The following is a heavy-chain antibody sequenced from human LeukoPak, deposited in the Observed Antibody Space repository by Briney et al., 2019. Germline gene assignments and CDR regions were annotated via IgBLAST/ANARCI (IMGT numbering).Heavy chain of an antibody. D-gene: IGHD4-17*01. CDR1: GGSFSGYY. CDR2: IYYSGST. J-gene: IGHJ5*02. V-gene: IGHV4-59*08. Sequence: PSETLSLTCAVYGGSFSGYYWSWIRQPPGKGLEWIGYIYYSGSTNYNPSLKSRVTISVDTSKNQFSLKLSSVTAADTAVYYCARGGTTVTPGLLWFDPWGQGTLVTVSS. CDR3: ARGGTTVTPGLLWFDP.